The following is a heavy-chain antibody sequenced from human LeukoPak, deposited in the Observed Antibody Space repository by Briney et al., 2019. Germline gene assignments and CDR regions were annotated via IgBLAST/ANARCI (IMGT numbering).Heavy chain of an antibody. CDR1: GFTFSHAY. D-gene: IGHD3-3*01. V-gene: IGHV3-15*01. J-gene: IGHJ4*02. CDR3: TTDLYDFWSGYRTYYFDY. Sequence: GGSLRLSCAASGFTFSHAYMSWVRQAPGKGLEWVGRIKSKTDGGTTDYAAPVKGRFTISRDDSKNTLYLQMNSLKTEDTAVYYCTTDLYDFWSGYRTYYFDYWGQGTLVTVSS. CDR2: IKSKTDGGTT.